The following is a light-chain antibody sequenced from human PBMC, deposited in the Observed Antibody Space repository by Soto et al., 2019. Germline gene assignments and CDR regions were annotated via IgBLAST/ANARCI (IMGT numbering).Light chain of an antibody. J-gene: IGKJ1*01. CDR3: RQCNSWSTWT. Sequence: IFVTQAAATLSLSTGERATLSXRASQSVRTFLAWYQQKPGXXTRLXXXDEXSRATGIPARFSGSGSGRDFTLIISSLEPEDFEGYYCRQCNSWSTWTFAQGTKVDIK. CDR1: QSVRTF. CDR2: DEX. V-gene: IGKV3-11*02.